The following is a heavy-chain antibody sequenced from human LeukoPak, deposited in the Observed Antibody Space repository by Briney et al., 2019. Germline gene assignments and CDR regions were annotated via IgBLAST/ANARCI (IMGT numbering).Heavy chain of an antibody. CDR3: ARENSGYGMDV. CDR2: INPSGGST. J-gene: IGHJ6*02. Sequence: ASVKVSCKASGYTFTSYYMHWVRQAPGQGLEWMGIINPSGGSTSYAQKFQGRVTMTRDTSTSTAYMELSSLRSEDTAVYYCARENSGYGMDVWGQGTTVTVSS. V-gene: IGHV1-46*01. CDR1: GYTFTSYY. D-gene: IGHD3-10*01.